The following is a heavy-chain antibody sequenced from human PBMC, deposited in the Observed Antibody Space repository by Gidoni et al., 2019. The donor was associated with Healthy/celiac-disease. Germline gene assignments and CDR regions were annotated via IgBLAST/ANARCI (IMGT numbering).Heavy chain of an antibody. D-gene: IGHD4-17*01. CDR3: AKDPGAHYGDYFGAFDI. J-gene: IGHJ3*02. CDR1: GFPFDAYA. CDR2: ISWNSGSI. Sequence: EVQLVESGGGLVQPGRSLRLSCAASGFPFDAYAMHWVRQAPGKGLEWVSGISWNSGSIGYADSVKGRFTISRDNAKNSLYLQMNSLRAEDTALYYCAKDPGAHYGDYFGAFDIWGQGTMVTVSS. V-gene: IGHV3-9*01.